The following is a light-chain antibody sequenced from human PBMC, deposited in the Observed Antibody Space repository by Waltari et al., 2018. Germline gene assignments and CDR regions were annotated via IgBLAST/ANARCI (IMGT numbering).Light chain of an antibody. Sequence: DIQMTQSPSTLSASVGDRVTITCRASRSISDWLAWYQQKAGKAPKHLCFKASSLYRGVPPRFSGSGSGTELTLTIDSLQPEDFATYYCQQYNSWTFGQGTKVEI. CDR2: KAS. V-gene: IGKV1-5*03. J-gene: IGKJ1*01. CDR1: RSISDW. CDR3: QQYNSWT.